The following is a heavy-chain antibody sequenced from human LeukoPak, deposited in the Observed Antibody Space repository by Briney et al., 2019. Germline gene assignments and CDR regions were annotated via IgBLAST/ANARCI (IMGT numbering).Heavy chain of an antibody. D-gene: IGHD5-24*01. CDR3: VKVGFVEGYNSVFNI. CDR1: GYTFTSYG. V-gene: IGHV1-18*01. Sequence: ASVKVSCKASGYTFTSYGISWVRQAPGQGLEWMGWISAYNGNTDYAQNLQGRVTMTTDTSTTTAYMYLRSLRPDDTAVYYCVKVGFVEGYNSVFNIWAKGQWSPSLQ. J-gene: IGHJ3*02. CDR2: ISAYNGNT.